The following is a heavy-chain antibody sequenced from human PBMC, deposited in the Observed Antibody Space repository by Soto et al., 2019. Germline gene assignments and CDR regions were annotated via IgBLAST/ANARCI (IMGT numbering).Heavy chain of an antibody. CDR3: ARVSGGNYGLHFDY. J-gene: IGHJ4*02. Sequence: PSETLSLTCTVSGGSISSGDYYCSWIRQPPGKGLEWIGYIYYSGSTYYNPSLKSRVTISVDTSKNQFSLKLSSVTAADTAVYYCARVSGGNYGLHFDYWGQGTLVTVSS. D-gene: IGHD4-17*01. CDR1: GGSISSGDYY. V-gene: IGHV4-30-4*01. CDR2: IYYSGST.